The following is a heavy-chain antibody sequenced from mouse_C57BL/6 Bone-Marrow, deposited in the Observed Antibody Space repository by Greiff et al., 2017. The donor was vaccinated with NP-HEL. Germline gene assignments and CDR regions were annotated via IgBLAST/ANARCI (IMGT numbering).Heavy chain of an antibody. Sequence: EVKVVESGGGLVQSGRSLRLSCATSGFTFSDFYMEWVRQAPGKGLEWIAASRNKANDYTTEYSASVKGRFIVSRDTSQSILYLQMNALRAEDTAIYYCERGATSGAMDYWGQGTSVTVSS. J-gene: IGHJ4*01. CDR3: ERGATSGAMDY. CDR2: SRNKANDYTT. D-gene: IGHD3-1*01. CDR1: GFTFSDFY. V-gene: IGHV7-1*01.